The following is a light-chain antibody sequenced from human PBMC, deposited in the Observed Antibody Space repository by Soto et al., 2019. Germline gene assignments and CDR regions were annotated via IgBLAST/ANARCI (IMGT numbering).Light chain of an antibody. CDR1: SSDVGGYKF. V-gene: IGLV2-11*01. CDR2: DVS. Sequence: QSALTQPRSVSGSPGQSVTISCTRTSSDVGGYKFVSWYQQHPGKAPKLMIYDVSERPSGVPDRFSGSKSGNTASLTISGLQAEDEADYYCCSYAGSYTYVFGTGTKVTVL. J-gene: IGLJ1*01. CDR3: CSYAGSYTYV.